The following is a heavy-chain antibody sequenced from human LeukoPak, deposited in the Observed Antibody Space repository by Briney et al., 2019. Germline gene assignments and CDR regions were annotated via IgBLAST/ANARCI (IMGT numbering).Heavy chain of an antibody. CDR2: ISGGGGST. D-gene: IGHD6-13*01. CDR3: ARDSFSSWYSYYYGMDV. J-gene: IGHJ6*02. V-gene: IGHV3-23*01. Sequence: GGSLRLSCAASGFTFTSYSMNWVRQAPGKGLEWVSTISGGGGSTYYADSVKGRFTISRDNSKNTLYLQMNSLRAEDTAVYYCARDSFSSWYSYYYGMDVWGQGTTVTVSS. CDR1: GFTFTSYS.